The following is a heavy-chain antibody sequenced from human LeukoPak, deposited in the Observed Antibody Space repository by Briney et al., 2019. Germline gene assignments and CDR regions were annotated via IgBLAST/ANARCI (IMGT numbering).Heavy chain of an antibody. CDR1: GFTFSSYA. CDR2: ISYDGSNK. Sequence: PGGSLRLSCAASGFTFSSYAMHWVRQAPGKGLEWVAVISYDGSNKYYADSVKGRFTISRDNSKNTLYLQMNSLRAEDTAVYYCARETPGIAAAARGEFDYWGQGTLVTVSS. V-gene: IGHV3-30*14. D-gene: IGHD6-13*01. J-gene: IGHJ4*02. CDR3: ARETPGIAAAARGEFDY.